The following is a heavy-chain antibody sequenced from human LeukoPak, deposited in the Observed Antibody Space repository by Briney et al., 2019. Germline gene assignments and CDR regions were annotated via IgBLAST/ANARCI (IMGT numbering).Heavy chain of an antibody. V-gene: IGHV1-8*02. Sequence: ASVKVSCKASGYTFTSYGISWVRQAPGQGLEWMGWMNPNSGNTGYAQKFQGRVTMTRNTSISTAYMELSSLRSEDTAVYYCARLPYDILTGYLYYFDYWGQGTLVTVSS. D-gene: IGHD3-9*01. CDR2: MNPNSGNT. CDR1: GYTFTSYG. J-gene: IGHJ4*02. CDR3: ARLPYDILTGYLYYFDY.